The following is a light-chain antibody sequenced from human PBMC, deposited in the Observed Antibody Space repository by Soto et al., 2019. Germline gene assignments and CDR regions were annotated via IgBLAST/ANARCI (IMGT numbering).Light chain of an antibody. CDR2: GAS. Sequence: IVLTQSPGTLSLSPGERATLSCRASQSVSSSYLAWYQQKHGQAPRLLIYGASSRATGIPDRFSGSGSGTDFTLTISRLEPEDFSVYYCQQYGSSPTWTFGQGTKVEIK. CDR1: QSVSSSY. V-gene: IGKV3-20*01. CDR3: QQYGSSPTWT. J-gene: IGKJ1*01.